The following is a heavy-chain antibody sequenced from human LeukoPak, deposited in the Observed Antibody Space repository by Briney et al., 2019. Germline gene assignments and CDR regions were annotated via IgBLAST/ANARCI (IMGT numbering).Heavy chain of an antibody. V-gene: IGHV3-48*04. CDR1: GFTFSSYS. CDR3: ARDTRTFDY. J-gene: IGHJ4*02. CDR2: ISSSSSTI. Sequence: GGSLRLSCAASGFTFSSYSMNWVRQAPGNGLEWVSYISSSSSTIYYADSVKGRFTISRDNAKNSLFLQMNSLRAEDTAVYYCARDTRTFDYWGQGTLVTVSS. D-gene: IGHD1-26*01.